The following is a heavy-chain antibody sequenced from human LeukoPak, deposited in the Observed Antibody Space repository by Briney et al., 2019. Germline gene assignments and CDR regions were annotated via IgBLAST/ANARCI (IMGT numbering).Heavy chain of an antibody. D-gene: IGHD3-10*01. CDR2: IIPIFGTA. Sequence: SVKVSCKASGGTFSSYAISWVRQAPGQGLEWMGRIIPIFGTANYAQKFQGRVTITTDESTSTAYMELSSLRSEDTAVYYCARAPMVRGVIPDNYFGYWGQGTLVTVPS. CDR3: ARAPMVRGVIPDNYFGY. CDR1: GGTFSSYA. V-gene: IGHV1-69*05. J-gene: IGHJ4*02.